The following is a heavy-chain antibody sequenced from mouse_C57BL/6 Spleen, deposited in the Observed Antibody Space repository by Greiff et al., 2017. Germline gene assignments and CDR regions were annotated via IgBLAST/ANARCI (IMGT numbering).Heavy chain of an antibody. V-gene: IGHV5-6*01. CDR1: GFTFSSYG. CDR2: ISSGGSYT. D-gene: IGHD2-4*01. J-gene: IGHJ3*01. Sequence: EVKLMESGGDLVKPGGSLKLSCAASGFTFSSYGMSWVRQTPDKRLEWVATISSGGSYTYYPDSVKGRFTISRDNAKNTLYLQMSSLKSEDTAMYYCVIYYDYGGFAYWGQGTLVTVSA. CDR3: VIYYDYGGFAY.